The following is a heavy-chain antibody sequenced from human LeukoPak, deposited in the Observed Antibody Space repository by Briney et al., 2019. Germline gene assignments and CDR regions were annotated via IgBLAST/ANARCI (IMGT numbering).Heavy chain of an antibody. CDR3: ARVPWVYYGMDV. Sequence: ASVKVSCKASGYTFTSYYMHWVRQAPGQGLEWMGIINPSGGSTSYAQKFQGRVTMTRDTSTSTVYMELSSLRSEDMAVYYCARVPWVYYGMDVWGQGTTVTVSS. CDR2: INPSGGST. D-gene: IGHD7-27*01. CDR1: GYTFTSYY. V-gene: IGHV1-46*01. J-gene: IGHJ6*02.